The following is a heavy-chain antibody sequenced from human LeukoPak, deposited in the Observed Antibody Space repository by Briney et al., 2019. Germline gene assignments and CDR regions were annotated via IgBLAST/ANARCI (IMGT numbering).Heavy chain of an antibody. CDR2: IKSKTGGGAT. V-gene: IGHV3-15*01. D-gene: IGHD2-2*01. Sequence: GGALRLSRDASGFTFSNAWMSWVRPAPGKGLEWVGRIKSKTGGGATDYAAPVKGRFTISRDDSKNTLYLQMNSLKTEDTAVYYCTTVFQPLGYCSSTSCYPNYWGQGTLVTVSS. CDR3: TTVFQPLGYCSSTSCYPNY. CDR1: GFTFSNAW. J-gene: IGHJ4*02.